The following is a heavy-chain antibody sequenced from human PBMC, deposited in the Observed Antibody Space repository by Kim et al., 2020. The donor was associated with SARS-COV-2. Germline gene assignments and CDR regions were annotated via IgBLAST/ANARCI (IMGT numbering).Heavy chain of an antibody. CDR2: IYPGDSDT. D-gene: IGHD3-3*01. Sequence: GESLKISCKGSGYSFTSYWIGWVRQMPGKGLEWMGIIYPGDSDTRYSPSFQGQVTISADKSISTAYLQWSSLKASDTAMYYCARQHTYYEFWSGSPRHYYYYGMDVWGPGTTITVSS. CDR3: ARQHTYYEFWSGSPRHYYYYGMDV. CDR1: GYSFTSYW. V-gene: IGHV5-51*01. J-gene: IGHJ6*02.